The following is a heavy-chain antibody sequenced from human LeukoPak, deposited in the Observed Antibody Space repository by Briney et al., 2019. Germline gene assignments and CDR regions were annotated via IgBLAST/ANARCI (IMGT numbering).Heavy chain of an antibody. CDR2: IYHSGST. J-gene: IGHJ5*02. CDR3: ARVERYTSSGPTDP. D-gene: IGHD6-13*01. V-gene: IGHV4-4*02. CDR1: GGSISSSNW. Sequence: KPSETLSLTCAVSGGSISSSNWWSWVRQPPGKGLEWIGEIYHSGSTNYNPSLKSRVTISVDKSKNQFSLQLSSVTAADTAVYYCARVERYTSSGPTDPWGQGTLVTVSS.